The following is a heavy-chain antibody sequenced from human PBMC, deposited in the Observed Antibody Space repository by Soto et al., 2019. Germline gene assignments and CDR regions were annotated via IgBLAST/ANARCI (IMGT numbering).Heavy chain of an antibody. D-gene: IGHD3-10*01. Sequence: QLQLQESGPGLVKPSETLSLTCTVSGGSISSGAYYWGWIRQPPGKGLEWIGSIYYSGSTYYNPSLKSRVTIPVDTSKNHFSLNLSSVTAADTAVYFCARDRWGSGSYVGLIDYWGQGTLVTVSS. V-gene: IGHV4-39*02. CDR2: IYYSGST. J-gene: IGHJ4*02. CDR1: GGSISSGAYY. CDR3: ARDRWGSGSYVGLIDY.